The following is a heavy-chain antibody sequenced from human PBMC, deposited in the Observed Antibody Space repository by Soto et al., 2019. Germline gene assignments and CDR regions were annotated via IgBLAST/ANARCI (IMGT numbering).Heavy chain of an antibody. Sequence: SVKVSCKASGGTFSSYAISWVRQAPGHGLEWMGGIIPIFGTANYAQKFQGRVTITADESTSTAYMELSSLRSEDTAVYYCATGYYYDSSGPLDAFDIWGQGTMVTVSS. D-gene: IGHD3-22*01. V-gene: IGHV1-69*13. CDR3: ATGYYYDSSGPLDAFDI. CDR1: GGTFSSYA. J-gene: IGHJ3*02. CDR2: IIPIFGTA.